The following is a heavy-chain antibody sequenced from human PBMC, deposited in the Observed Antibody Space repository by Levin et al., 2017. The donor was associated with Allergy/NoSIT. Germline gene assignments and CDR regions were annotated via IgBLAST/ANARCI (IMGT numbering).Heavy chain of an antibody. Sequence: SVKVSCKASGGTFSSYAISWVRQAPGQGLEWMGGIIPIFGTANYAQKFQGRVTITADKSTSTAYMELSSLRSEDTAVYYCARIFMVRGVPTGWFDPWGQGTLVTVSS. CDR3: ARIFMVRGVPTGWFDP. CDR1: GGTFSSYA. CDR2: IIPIFGTA. V-gene: IGHV1-69*06. J-gene: IGHJ5*02. D-gene: IGHD3-10*01.